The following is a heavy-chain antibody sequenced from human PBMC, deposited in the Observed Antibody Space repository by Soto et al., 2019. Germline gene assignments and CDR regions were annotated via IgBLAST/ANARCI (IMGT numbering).Heavy chain of an antibody. J-gene: IGHJ6*02. V-gene: IGHV3-30*03. D-gene: IGHD6-13*01. CDR3: ARDVGEIAALCAMDV. CDR1: GFTFSSYG. Sequence: QVQLVESGGGVVQPGRSLKLSCAASGFTFSSYGMHWVRQAPGRGLEWVAVISYDGSNKYYADSVKGRFTISRDNSKSTLYLQMNSLRAEDTAVYYCARDVGEIAALCAMDVWGQGTTVTVSS. CDR2: ISYDGSNK.